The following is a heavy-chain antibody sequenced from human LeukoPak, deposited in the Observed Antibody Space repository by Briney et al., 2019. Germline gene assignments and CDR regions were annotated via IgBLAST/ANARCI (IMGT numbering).Heavy chain of an antibody. Sequence: GGSLRLSCAASGFTFSDYYMTWIRQAPGKGLEWVSYISSSGSAIYYADSVKGRFTISRDNAKNSLYLQMNSLRAKDTAVYYCARSIAAAGGFDYWGQGTLVTVSS. V-gene: IGHV3-11*04. J-gene: IGHJ4*02. CDR3: ARSIAAAGGFDY. CDR2: ISSSGSAI. D-gene: IGHD6-13*01. CDR1: GFTFSDYY.